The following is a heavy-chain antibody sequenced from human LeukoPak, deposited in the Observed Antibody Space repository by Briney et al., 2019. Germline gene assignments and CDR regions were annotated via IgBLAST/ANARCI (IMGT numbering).Heavy chain of an antibody. V-gene: IGHV4-61*02. CDR3: ARENRSSWYPLDYYYYYYMDV. Sequence: SETLSLTCTVSGGSISSGSYYWSWIRQPAGKGLEWIGRIYTSGSTNYNPSLKSRVTMSVDTSKNQFSLKLSSVTAADTAVYYCARENRSSWYPLDYYYYYYMDVWGKGTTVTVSS. D-gene: IGHD6-13*01. CDR1: GGSISSGSYY. CDR2: IYTSGST. J-gene: IGHJ6*03.